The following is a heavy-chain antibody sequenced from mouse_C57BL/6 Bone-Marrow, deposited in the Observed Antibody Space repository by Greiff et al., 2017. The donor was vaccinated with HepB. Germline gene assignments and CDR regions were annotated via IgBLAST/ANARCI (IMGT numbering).Heavy chain of an antibody. D-gene: IGHD2-2*01. Sequence: EVKLQQSGPELVKPGASVKISCKASGYTFTDYYMNWVKQSHGKSLEWIGDINPNNGGTSYNQKFKGKATLTVDKSSSTAYRERSSLTSEDSAVYYCTRGGTMVTTGDYFDYWGQGTTLTVSS. V-gene: IGHV1-26*01. CDR1: GYTFTDYY. CDR3: TRGGTMVTTGDYFDY. CDR2: INPNNGGT. J-gene: IGHJ2*01.